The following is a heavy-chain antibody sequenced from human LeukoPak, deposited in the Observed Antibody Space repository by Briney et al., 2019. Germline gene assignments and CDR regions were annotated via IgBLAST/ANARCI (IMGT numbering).Heavy chain of an antibody. CDR2: INQDGSQK. J-gene: IGHJ4*02. Sequence: GGSLRLSCAASGFTFSSYWMSWVRQAPGKGLEWVANINQDGSQKYYVDSVKGRFTISRDNADNSLYLQMNSLRAEDTAVYYCSRSRSGEYWGQGTLVTVSS. CDR1: GFTFSSYW. V-gene: IGHV3-7*01. CDR3: SRSRSGEY.